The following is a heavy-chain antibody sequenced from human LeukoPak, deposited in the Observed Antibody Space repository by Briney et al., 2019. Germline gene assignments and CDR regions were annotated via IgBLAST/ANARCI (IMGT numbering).Heavy chain of an antibody. CDR1: GYTFTSYV. CDR2: ISGYNANT. J-gene: IGHJ4*02. CDR3: ARNLEPGSYSPFDY. D-gene: IGHD1-26*01. Sequence: ASAKVSCKAPGYTFTSYVINWVRQAPGQGLEWMGWISGYNANTIYAQNLQGRVTMTTDTSTNTAYMELRSLRSDDTAVYYCARNLEPGSYSPFDYWGQGTLVTVSS. V-gene: IGHV1-18*01.